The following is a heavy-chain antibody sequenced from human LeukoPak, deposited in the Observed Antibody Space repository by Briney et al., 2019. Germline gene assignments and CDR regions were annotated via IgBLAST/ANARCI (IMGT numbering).Heavy chain of an antibody. V-gene: IGHV1-2*02. J-gene: IGHJ5*02. CDR3: ARAYSSGYYWFDP. CDR1: GYTFTGYY. D-gene: IGHD3-22*01. CDR2: INPNSGGT. Sequence: ASVKVSCKASGYTFTGYYMHWVRQAPGQGLEWMGWINPNSGGTNYAQKFQGRVTMTRDTSISTAYMELSRLRSDDTAVYYCARAYSSGYYWFDPWGQGTLVTVSS.